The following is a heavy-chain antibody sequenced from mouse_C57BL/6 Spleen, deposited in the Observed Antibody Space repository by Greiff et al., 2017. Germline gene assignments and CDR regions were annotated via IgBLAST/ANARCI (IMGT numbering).Heavy chain of an antibody. Sequence: EVQLVESEGGLVQPGSSMKLSCTASGFTFSDYYMAWVRQVPEKGLEWVANINYDGSSTYYLDSLKSRFIISRDNAKNILYLQMRRLKSEDTATYYCARDGGGWFAYWGQGTLVTVSA. CDR3: ARDGGGWFAY. CDR1: GFTFSDYY. V-gene: IGHV5-16*01. CDR2: INYDGSST. J-gene: IGHJ3*01.